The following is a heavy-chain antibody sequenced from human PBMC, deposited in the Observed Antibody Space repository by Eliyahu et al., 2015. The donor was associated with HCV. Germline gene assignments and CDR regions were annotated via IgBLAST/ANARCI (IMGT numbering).Heavy chain of an antibody. CDR2: ISGNGFNT. D-gene: IGHD2-2*01. V-gene: IGHV3-64D*06. CDR1: GXPXRNXS. CDR3: ANLGYCSSSSCLTDEFFQY. J-gene: IGHJ1*01. Sequence: EVQLVQSGGGLVQPGGSLRLSCSXSGXPXRNXSXHXVRQAPGKGLEYVSAISGNGFNTYYADSVKGRFTISRDNSKNTLFLQMSSLRPEDTAVYYCANLGYCSSSSCLTDEFFQYWGQGTLVTVSS.